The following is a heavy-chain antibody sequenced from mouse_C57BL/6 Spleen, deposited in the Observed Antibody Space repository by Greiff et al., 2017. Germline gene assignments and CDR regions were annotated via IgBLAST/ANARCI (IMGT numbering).Heavy chain of an antibody. D-gene: IGHD2-5*01. CDR1: GYSITSGYY. V-gene: IGHV3-6*01. CDR3: ARDYSNYVLYYFDY. J-gene: IGHJ2*01. Sequence: DVQLVESGPGLVKPSQSLSLTCSVTGYSITSGYYWNWIRQFPGNKLEWMGYISYDGSNNYNPSLKNRISITRDTSKNQFFLKLNSVTTEDTATYYCARDYSNYVLYYFDYWGQGTTLTVSS. CDR2: ISYDGSN.